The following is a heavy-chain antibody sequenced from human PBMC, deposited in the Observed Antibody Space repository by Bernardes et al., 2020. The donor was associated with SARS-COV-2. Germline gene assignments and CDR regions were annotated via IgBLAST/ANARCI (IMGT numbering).Heavy chain of an antibody. CDR2: IWHDGSRE. CDR3: AIRPGYYYYGMDV. CDR1: GFTFRDYT. J-gene: IGHJ6*02. V-gene: IGHV3-33*01. Sequence: GVSLRLSCAASGFTFRDYTMHWVRQAPGKGLEWVAVIWHDGSREYYVDSVKGRFAISRDNSNNTLYLQMNNLRVEDTAIYRCAIRPGYYYYGMDVWGQGTTVTVSS. D-gene: IGHD3-10*01.